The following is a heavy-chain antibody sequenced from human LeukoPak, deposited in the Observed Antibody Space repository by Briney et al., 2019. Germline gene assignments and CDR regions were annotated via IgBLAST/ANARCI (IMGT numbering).Heavy chain of an antibody. Sequence: PGGSLRLSCAASGFTFSSYWMSWVRQAPGKGLEWVANIKQDGSEKYYVDSVKGRFTISRDNAKNSLYLQMNSLRAEDTAVYYCARGVTMVRGGSYYYYYMDVWGKGTTVTICS. D-gene: IGHD3-10*01. V-gene: IGHV3-7*01. CDR2: IKQDGSEK. CDR1: GFTFSSYW. J-gene: IGHJ6*03. CDR3: ARGVTMVRGGSYYYYYMDV.